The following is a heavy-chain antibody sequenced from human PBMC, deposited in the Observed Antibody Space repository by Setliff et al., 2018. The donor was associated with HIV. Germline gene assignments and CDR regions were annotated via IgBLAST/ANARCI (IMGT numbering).Heavy chain of an antibody. D-gene: IGHD4-17*01. J-gene: IGHJ6*02. CDR1: GFALTSYG. Sequence: PGGSLRLSCVVSGFALTSYGVNWVRLAPGKGLEWVSYIHDTGVIHDAESMRGRFTISRDIAKNSVYLQMDNLRAEDTAVYYCARYGREGYYYYYYGMDVWGQGTTVTVSS. V-gene: IGHV3-48*01. CDR3: ARYGREGYYYYYYGMDV. CDR2: IHDTGVI.